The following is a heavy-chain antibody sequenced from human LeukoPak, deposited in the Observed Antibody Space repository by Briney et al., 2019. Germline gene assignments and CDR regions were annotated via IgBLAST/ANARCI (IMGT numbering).Heavy chain of an antibody. CDR3: ARGRIVVVPAARNWFDP. Sequence: PSETLSLTCTVSGGSISSDNSYWGWIRQPPGKGLEWIGSIYYSGSTYYNPSLKSRVTISVDTSKNQFSLKLSSVTAADTAVYYCARGRIVVVPAARNWFDPWGQGTLVTVSS. V-gene: IGHV4-39*07. D-gene: IGHD2-2*01. CDR2: IYYSGST. J-gene: IGHJ5*02. CDR1: GGSISSDNSY.